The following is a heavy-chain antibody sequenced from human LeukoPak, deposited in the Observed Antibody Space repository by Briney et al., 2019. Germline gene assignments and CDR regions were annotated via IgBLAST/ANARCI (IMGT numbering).Heavy chain of an antibody. CDR3: AKDQSVVVAASFDY. CDR2: ISGSGGST. D-gene: IGHD2-15*01. J-gene: IGHJ4*02. CDR1: GFTFSSYA. V-gene: IGHV3-23*01. Sequence: GRSLRLSCAASGFTFSSYAMSWVRQAPGKGLEWVSAISGSGGSTYYADSVKGRFTISRDNSKNTLYLQMNSLRAEDTAVYYCAKDQSVVVAASFDYWGQGTLVTVSS.